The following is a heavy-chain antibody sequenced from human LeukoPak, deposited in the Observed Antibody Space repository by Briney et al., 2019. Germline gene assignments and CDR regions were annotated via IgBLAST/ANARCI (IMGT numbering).Heavy chain of an antibody. J-gene: IGHJ4*02. CDR2: ISSVSRT. CDR3: AKEVPGPGWYTVDY. V-gene: IGHV3-23*01. CDR1: GFSFHGDG. D-gene: IGHD6-19*01. Sequence: PGGSLRLSCAASGFSFHGDGMSWFRQAPGKGLEWVSAISSVSRTYYAGSVKGRFAISRDNSENTLFLHMNSLRSEDTAIYYCAKEVPGPGWYTVDYWGQGTLVTVSS.